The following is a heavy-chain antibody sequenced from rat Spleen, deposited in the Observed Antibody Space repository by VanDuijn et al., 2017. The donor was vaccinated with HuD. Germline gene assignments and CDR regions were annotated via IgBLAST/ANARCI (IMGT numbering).Heavy chain of an antibody. CDR2: ITNTCGST. J-gene: IGHJ2*01. CDR3: TRDQGDY. Sequence: EVQLVESGGGLVQPGRSLKLSCVASGFTFNNYWMTWIRQAPGQGLEWVASITNTCGSTYYPDSVKVRFTISRDNAKSTLYLQMNSLRSEDTATYYCTRDQGDYWGQGVMVTVSS. CDR1: GFTFNNYW. V-gene: IGHV5-31*01.